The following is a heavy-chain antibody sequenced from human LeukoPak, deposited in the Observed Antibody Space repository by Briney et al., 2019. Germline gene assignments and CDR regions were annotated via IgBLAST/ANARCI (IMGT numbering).Heavy chain of an antibody. J-gene: IGHJ4*02. Sequence: GGSLRLSCAASGFIFTGYCMNWVRQAPGRGLEWLASVKGGGSTTSYVDSVKGRFTISRDNAKNSLYLQMNSLRADDTALYYCARSRGDFWGQGTLVTVSS. CDR1: GFIFTGYC. CDR2: VKGGGSTT. CDR3: ARSRGDF. V-gene: IGHV3-7*01.